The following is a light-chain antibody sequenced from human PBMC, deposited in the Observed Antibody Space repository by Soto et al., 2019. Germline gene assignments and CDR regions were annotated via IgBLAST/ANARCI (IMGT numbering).Light chain of an antibody. CDR2: GAS. CDR3: QKYDNLPPWT. J-gene: IGKJ1*01. Sequence: IVMTQSPATLSVSPGERATLSCKASQSVGTYWAWYQQKPDQAPRLLIYGASTRAAGVPDRCSGGGSGTEFTLTISSLQSEDFAIYHFQKYDNLPPWTFGQGTKVEIK. CDR1: QSVGTY. V-gene: IGKV3-15*01.